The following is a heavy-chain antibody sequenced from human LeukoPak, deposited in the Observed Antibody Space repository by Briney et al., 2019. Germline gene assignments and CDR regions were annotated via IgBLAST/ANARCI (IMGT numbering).Heavy chain of an antibody. V-gene: IGHV5-51*01. CDR3: ARRGLGYYFDY. CDR1: GYSFTTYW. Sequence: GESLKISCQGSGYSFTTYWIGWVRQMPGKGLEWMGVIYPGASDTRYSPSFQGQVTISADKSISTAYLQWSSLKASDTAMYYCARRGLGYYFDYWGQGSLVTVSS. D-gene: IGHD3/OR15-3a*01. CDR2: IYPGASDT. J-gene: IGHJ4*02.